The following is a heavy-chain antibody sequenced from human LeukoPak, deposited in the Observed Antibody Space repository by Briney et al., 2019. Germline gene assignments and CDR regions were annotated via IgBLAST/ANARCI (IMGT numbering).Heavy chain of an antibody. CDR2: ISSSSSYI. V-gene: IGHV3-21*01. J-gene: IGHJ4*02. D-gene: IGHD3-3*01. Sequence: PGGSLRLSCAASGFTFSSYSMNWVRQAPGKGLEWVSSISSSSSYIYYADSVKGRFTISRDNAKNSLYLQMNSLRAEDTAVYYCARASGQRYDVWSGYQTNWGQGALVTVSS. CDR3: ARASGQRYDVWSGYQTN. CDR1: GFTFSSYS.